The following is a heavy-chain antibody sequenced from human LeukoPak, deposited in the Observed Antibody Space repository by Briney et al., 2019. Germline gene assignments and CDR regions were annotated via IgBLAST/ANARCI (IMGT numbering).Heavy chain of an antibody. CDR1: GFTFSSYS. CDR2: ICSSSSYI. CDR3: AETERITIFGVVIIPVWFDP. J-gene: IGHJ5*02. V-gene: IGHV3-21*04. D-gene: IGHD3-3*01. Sequence: KTGGSLRLSCAASGFTFSSYSMNGVRQAPGKGLEWVSSICSSSSYIYYADSVKGRFTISRDNAKNSLYLQMNSLRAEDTAVYYCAETERITIFGVVIIPVWFDPWGQGTLVTVSS.